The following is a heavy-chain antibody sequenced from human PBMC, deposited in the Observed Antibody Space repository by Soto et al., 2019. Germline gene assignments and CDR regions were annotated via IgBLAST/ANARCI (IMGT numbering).Heavy chain of an antibody. CDR1: GGSISSYY. V-gene: IGHV4-59*01. CDR3: ARMYYDFWSGYYITHNYGTFDY. Sequence: SETLSLTCTVSGGSISSYYWSWIRQPPGKGLEWIGYIYYSGSTNYNPSLKSRVTISVDTSKNQFSLKLSSVTAADTAVYYCARMYYDFWSGYYITHNYGTFDYWGQGTLVTVSS. CDR2: IYYSGST. D-gene: IGHD3-3*01. J-gene: IGHJ4*02.